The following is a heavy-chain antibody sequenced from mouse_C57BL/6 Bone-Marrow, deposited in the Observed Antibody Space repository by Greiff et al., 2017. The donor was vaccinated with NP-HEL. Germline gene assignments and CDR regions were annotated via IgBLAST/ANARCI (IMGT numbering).Heavy chain of an antibody. CDR3: ASITGRFDY. CDR1: GYTFTSYT. CDR2: INPSSGYT. Sequence: VQLQQSGAELARPGASVKMSCKASGYTFTSYTMPWVHQRPGQGLEWIGYINPSSGYTKYTQKFKDKATLTADKSSSTAYMQLSSLTSEDSAVYYCASITGRFDYWGQGTPLTVSS. V-gene: IGHV1-4*01. J-gene: IGHJ2*01. D-gene: IGHD4-1*01.